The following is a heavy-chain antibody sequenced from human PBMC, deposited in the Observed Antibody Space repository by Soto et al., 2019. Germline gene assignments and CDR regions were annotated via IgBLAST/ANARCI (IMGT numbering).Heavy chain of an antibody. CDR2: IDPSDSCT. CDR1: GYSFTSYW. J-gene: IGHJ6*02. Sequence: GESLKISCKGSGYSFTSYWISWVRQMPGKGLEWMGRIDPSDSCTNYSPSFQGHVTISADKSISTAYLQWSSLKASDTAMYYCARLQAVAGLYYYYYGMDVWGQGTTVTVSS. V-gene: IGHV5-10-1*01. CDR3: ARLQAVAGLYYYYYGMDV. D-gene: IGHD6-19*01.